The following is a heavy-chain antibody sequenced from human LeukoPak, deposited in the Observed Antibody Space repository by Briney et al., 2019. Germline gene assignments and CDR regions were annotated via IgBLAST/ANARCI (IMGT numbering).Heavy chain of an antibody. CDR1: GGSISSSSYY. Sequence: SETLSLTCTVSGGSISSSSYYWGWIRQPPGKGLEWIGSIYCSGSTYYNPSLKSRVTISVDTSKNQFSLKLSSVTAADTAVYYCAWNGYSSSWYYYYYYYMDVWGKGTTVTVSS. CDR2: IYCSGST. J-gene: IGHJ6*03. V-gene: IGHV4-39*01. CDR3: AWNGYSSSWYYYYYYYMDV. D-gene: IGHD6-13*01.